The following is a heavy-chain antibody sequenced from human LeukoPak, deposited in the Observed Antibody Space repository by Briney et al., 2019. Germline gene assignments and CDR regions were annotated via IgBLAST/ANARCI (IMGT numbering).Heavy chain of an antibody. D-gene: IGHD3-16*01. V-gene: IGHV3-7*01. CDR3: EAFYYDESGWGDASDM. J-gene: IGHJ3*02. CDR1: GITISSYW. Sequence: GGSLRLSCAAPGITISSYWMSWVRQAPAKGLEWVANIKEDGSEKYYVDSVKGRFTISRDNAKKSLYLQMNRLRAEDTAVYYCEAFYYDESGWGDASDMWGQGTMVTVSS. CDR2: IKEDGSEK.